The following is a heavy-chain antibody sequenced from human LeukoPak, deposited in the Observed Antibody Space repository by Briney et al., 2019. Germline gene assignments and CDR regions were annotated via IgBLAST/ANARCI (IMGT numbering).Heavy chain of an antibody. V-gene: IGHV1-18*04. CDR3: ARDIGINNFDY. CDR1: GYTFTNYG. J-gene: IGHJ4*02. Sequence: ASVKVSCKTSGYTFTNYGISWVRQSPRQGLEWMGWINAKDGDIDDAHNFQDRVSLTIDTSTSTAYMELRGLRSDDTAVYYCARDIGINNFDYWGQGTLVTVSS. CDR2: INAKDGDI. D-gene: IGHD2/OR15-2a*01.